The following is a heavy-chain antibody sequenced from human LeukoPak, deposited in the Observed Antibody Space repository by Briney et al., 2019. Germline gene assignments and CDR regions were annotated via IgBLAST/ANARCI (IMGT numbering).Heavy chain of an antibody. CDR2: ISSSSSYI. D-gene: IGHD3-22*01. V-gene: IGHV3-21*06. J-gene: IGHJ4*02. CDR3: ARRDSSGYVCDY. CDR1: GFTLSSYS. Sequence: PGGSLRLSCAASGFTLSSYSMNWVRQAPGKGLEWVSSISSSSSYIYYADSVKGRFTISRDNAKNSLYVQMDSLRAEDTAVYYCARRDSSGYVCDYWGQGTLVTVSS.